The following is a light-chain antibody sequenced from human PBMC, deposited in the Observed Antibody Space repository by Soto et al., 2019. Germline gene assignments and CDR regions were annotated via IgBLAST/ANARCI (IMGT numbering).Light chain of an antibody. V-gene: IGLV1-40*01. J-gene: IGLJ1*01. CDR3: QSSDSRLSGSDV. CDR1: SSNIGAGYD. Sequence: QSVLTQPPSVSGAPGQRVTISCTGNSSNIGAGYDVNWYQQLPGTAPKLLIFGDSNRPSGVPDRFSGSKSGTSASLAITGLQAADEADYYCQSSDSRLSGSDVFGTGTKVTVL. CDR2: GDS.